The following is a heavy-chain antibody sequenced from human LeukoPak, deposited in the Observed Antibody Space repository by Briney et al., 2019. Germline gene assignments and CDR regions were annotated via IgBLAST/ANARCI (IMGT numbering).Heavy chain of an antibody. CDR3: ASTAADYYSYYYYYMDV. CDR1: GGSISSYY. V-gene: IGHV4-4*09. D-gene: IGHD6-13*01. J-gene: IGHJ6*03. CDR2: IYSSGST. Sequence: SETLSLTCSVSGGSISSYYWSWIRQPPGKGLEWIGYIYSSGSTNYNPSLKSRVTISGDTSKNQFSLKLTSVTAADTAAYYCASTAADYYSYYYYYMDVWGKGTTVTVSS.